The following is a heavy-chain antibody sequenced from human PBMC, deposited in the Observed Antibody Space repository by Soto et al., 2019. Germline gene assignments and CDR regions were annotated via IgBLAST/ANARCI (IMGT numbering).Heavy chain of an antibody. CDR2: INAGNGNT. J-gene: IGHJ4*02. CDR1: GYTFTSYA. V-gene: IGHV1-3*01. Sequence: ASVKVSCKASGYTFTSYAMHWVRQAPGQRLEWMGWINAGNGNTKYSQKFQGRVTITRDTSASTAYMELNSLRAEDTAVYYCATESYYDPYYFDYWGQGTLVTVSS. CDR3: ATESYYDPYYFDY. D-gene: IGHD3-22*01.